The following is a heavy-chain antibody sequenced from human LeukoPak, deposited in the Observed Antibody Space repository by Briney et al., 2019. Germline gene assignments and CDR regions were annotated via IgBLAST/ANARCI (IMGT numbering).Heavy chain of an antibody. Sequence: PSETLSLTCTVSGYSIRSAYYWGWIRRSPGKGLEWIGAVYGGGNTHYNPSLESRVKISPDTSKNQFSLKLTSVTAADTAVYYCSRGRKGGYNYAAIDFWGQGTLVTVSS. J-gene: IGHJ4*02. CDR1: GYSIRSAYY. CDR3: SRGRKGGYNYAAIDF. V-gene: IGHV4-38-2*02. CDR2: VYGGGNT. D-gene: IGHD5-18*01.